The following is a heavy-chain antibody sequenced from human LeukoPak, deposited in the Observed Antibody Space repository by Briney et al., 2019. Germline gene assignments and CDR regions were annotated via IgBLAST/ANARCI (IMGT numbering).Heavy chain of an antibody. D-gene: IGHD5-12*01. CDR1: GYTFTGYY. J-gene: IGHJ6*02. Sequence: ASVKVSCKASGYTFTGYYMHWVRQAPGQGLEWMGWINTNTGNPTYAQGFTGRFVFSLDTSVSTAYLQISSLKAEDTAVYYCARAGVGYDYYYYYGMDVWGQGTTVTVSS. V-gene: IGHV7-4-1*02. CDR3: ARAGVGYDYYYYYGMDV. CDR2: INTNTGNP.